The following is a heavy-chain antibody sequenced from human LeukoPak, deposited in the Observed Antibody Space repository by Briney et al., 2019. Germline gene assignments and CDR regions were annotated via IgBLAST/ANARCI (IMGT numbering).Heavy chain of an antibody. D-gene: IGHD5-18*01. CDR3: AREGYSYGYGFDY. Sequence: SETLSLTCTVSGGSISSYYWSWIRQPAGKGLEWIGRIYTRGSTNYNPSLKSRVTISVDKSKNQFSLKLSSVTAADTAVYYCAREGYSYGYGFDYWGQGTLVTVSS. J-gene: IGHJ4*02. CDR1: GGSISSYY. CDR2: IYTRGST. V-gene: IGHV4-4*07.